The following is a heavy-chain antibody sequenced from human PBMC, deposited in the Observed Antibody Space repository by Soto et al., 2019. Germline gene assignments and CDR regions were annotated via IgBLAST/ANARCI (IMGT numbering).Heavy chain of an antibody. Sequence: QVQLQESRPGLVKPSQTLSLTCTVSGGSINSGCYCWSWIRQHPGKGLDWIGCISYGGSTPSNPSLKSRVTIPGDTAQNQSSLKLTAVTAADTAVYSGSRGILVWGQGALITVSS. CDR2: ISYGGST. CDR3: SRGILV. CDR1: GGSINSGCYC. J-gene: IGHJ4*02. V-gene: IGHV4-31*03. D-gene: IGHD5-18*01.